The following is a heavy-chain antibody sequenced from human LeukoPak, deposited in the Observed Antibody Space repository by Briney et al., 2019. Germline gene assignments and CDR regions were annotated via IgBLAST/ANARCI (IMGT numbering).Heavy chain of an antibody. CDR3: ARGPGYSYGCGY. J-gene: IGHJ4*02. Sequence: PVKVSCKASGGTFSSYAISWVRQAPGHGLEWMGGIIPIFGTANYAQKFQGRVTITADESTSPAYTELSSLRSEDTAVYYCARGPGYSYGCGYWGQGTLVTV. CDR2: IIPIFGTA. D-gene: IGHD5-18*01. CDR1: GGTFSSYA. V-gene: IGHV1-69*13.